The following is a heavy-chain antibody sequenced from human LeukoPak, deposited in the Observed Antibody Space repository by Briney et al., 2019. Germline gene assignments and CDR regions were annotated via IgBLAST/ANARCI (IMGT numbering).Heavy chain of an antibody. J-gene: IGHJ4*02. D-gene: IGHD6-19*01. CDR2: ISAYNGNT. V-gene: IGHV1-18*01. CDR3: ARSREVAGTFDY. CDR1: GYTFTTCG. Sequence: GASVKVSCKASGYTFTTCGISWVRQAPGQGLEWMGWISAYNGNTNYAQKLQGRVTMTTDTSTSTAYMELRSLRSDDTAVYYCARSREVAGTFDYWGQGTLVTVSS.